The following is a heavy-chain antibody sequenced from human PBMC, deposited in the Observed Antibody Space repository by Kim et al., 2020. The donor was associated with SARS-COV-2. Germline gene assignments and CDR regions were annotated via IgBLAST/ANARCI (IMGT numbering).Heavy chain of an antibody. CDR2: INHSGST. CDR3: ARWSVAGKFDY. Sequence: SETLSLTCAVYGGSFSGYYWSWIRQPPGKGLEWIGEINHSGSTNYNPSLKSRVTISVDTSKNQFSLKLSSVTAADTAVYYCARWSVAGKFDYWGQGTLVTVSS. CDR1: GGSFSGYY. D-gene: IGHD2-15*01. V-gene: IGHV4-34*01. J-gene: IGHJ4*02.